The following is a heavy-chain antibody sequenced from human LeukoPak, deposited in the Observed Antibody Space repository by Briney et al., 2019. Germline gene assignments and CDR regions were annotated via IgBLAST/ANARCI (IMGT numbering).Heavy chain of an antibody. CDR2: IYPGDSDT. D-gene: IGHD2-15*01. CDR1: GYSFTSYW. V-gene: IGHV5-51*01. J-gene: IGHJ3*02. Sequence: GESLKISCKGSGYSFTSYWIGWVRQMPGKGLEWMGIIYPGDSDTRYSPSFQGQVTISADKSICTAYLQWSSLKASDTAVYYCARGSCSGGSCRDDAFDIWGQGTMVTVSS. CDR3: ARGSCSGGSCRDDAFDI.